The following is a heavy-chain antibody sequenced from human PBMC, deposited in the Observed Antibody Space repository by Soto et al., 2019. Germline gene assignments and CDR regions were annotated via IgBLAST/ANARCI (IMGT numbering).Heavy chain of an antibody. Sequence: PGGSLRLSCAAAGFTLRTNGMSWVRQAPGKGLEWVSSIFGNGDHTSYADSLKGRFTISRDNSKNTLYLQMNSLRAEDTALYYCKGHGGFSYLGQGTLVTVSS. CDR3: KGHGGFSY. V-gene: IGHV3-23*01. CDR2: IFGNGDHT. J-gene: IGHJ4*02. D-gene: IGHD2-15*01. CDR1: GFTLRTNG.